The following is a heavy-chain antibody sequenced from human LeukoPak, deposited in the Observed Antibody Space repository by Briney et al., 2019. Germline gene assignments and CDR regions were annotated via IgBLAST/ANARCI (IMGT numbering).Heavy chain of an antibody. J-gene: IGHJ4*02. Sequence: PGGSLRLSCVASGFTFSNYNMNWVRRAPGKGLEWVSHISSSGSTIYYADSVKGRFTISRDNAKNSLYLQMNSLRAEDTAVYYCARVSGYFTWDYWGQGALVTVSS. V-gene: IGHV3-48*04. CDR1: GFTFSNYN. CDR3: ARVSGYFTWDY. CDR2: ISSSGSTI. D-gene: IGHD5-12*01.